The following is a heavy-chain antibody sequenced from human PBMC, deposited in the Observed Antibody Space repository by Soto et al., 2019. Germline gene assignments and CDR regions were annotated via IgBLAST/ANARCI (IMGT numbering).Heavy chain of an antibody. CDR1: GGSLSTYY. J-gene: IGHJ4*02. CDR3: ARERPYYGFDY. V-gene: IGHV4-59*01. CDR2: VQNSGRT. D-gene: IGHD3-22*01. Sequence: SETLSLTCTVSGGSLSTYYWSWIRQPPGKGLEWIGYVQNSGRTNYNPSLNSRANISVDTSKTQFSLQLSSVTAEDTAVYYCARERPYYGFDYWGQGTPVTVSS.